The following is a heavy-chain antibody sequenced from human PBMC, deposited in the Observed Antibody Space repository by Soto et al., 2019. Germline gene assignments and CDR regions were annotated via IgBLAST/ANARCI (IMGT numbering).Heavy chain of an antibody. CDR1: GGSISSYY. J-gene: IGHJ5*02. V-gene: IGHV4-59*01. D-gene: IGHD3-16*01. CDR2: IYYSGST. Sequence: SETLSLTCTVSGGSISSYYWSWIRQPPGKGLEWIGYIYYSGSTNYNPSLKSRVTISVDTSKNQFSLKLSSVTAADTAVYYCARGGAVRWFDPWGQGTLVTVSS. CDR3: ARGGAVRWFDP.